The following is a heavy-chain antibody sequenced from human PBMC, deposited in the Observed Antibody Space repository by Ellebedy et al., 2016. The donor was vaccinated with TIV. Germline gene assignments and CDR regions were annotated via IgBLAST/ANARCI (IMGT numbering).Heavy chain of an antibody. CDR2: ISYDGSNK. J-gene: IGHJ3*02. Sequence: GESLKISXAASGFTFSTYGMHWVRQAPGKGLEWVAVISYDGSNKYYADSVKGRFTTSRDNSKNTLYLYMNSLRAEDTAVYYCAKDGGVYGGNGNDAFDMWGQGTMVTVSS. D-gene: IGHD4-23*01. CDR3: AKDGGVYGGNGNDAFDM. CDR1: GFTFSTYG. V-gene: IGHV3-30*18.